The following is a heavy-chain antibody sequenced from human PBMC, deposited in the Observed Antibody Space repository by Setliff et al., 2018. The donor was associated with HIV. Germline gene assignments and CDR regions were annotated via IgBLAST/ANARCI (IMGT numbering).Heavy chain of an antibody. D-gene: IGHD3-16*01. J-gene: IGHJ3*02. Sequence: PGESLKISCKGSGYSFITYWIGWVRQRPGKGLEWMGIMNPDGSNTRYSPSFQGQVTISVGESISTAYLQWSSLKASDTAFYYCARFYGSYDVGGFDIWGQGTKVTVSS. CDR1: GYSFITYW. CDR3: ARFYGSYDVGGFDI. CDR2: MNPDGSNT. V-gene: IGHV5-51*01.